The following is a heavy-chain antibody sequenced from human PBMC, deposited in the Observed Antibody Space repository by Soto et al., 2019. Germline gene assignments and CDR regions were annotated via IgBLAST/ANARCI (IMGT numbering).Heavy chain of an antibody. CDR3: ARNLDGSGSYFNES. D-gene: IGHD3-10*01. Sequence: ASVNVSCKASGYSFTSTGISWVRQAPGQGPEWMGWTSTFNGESKYAQKLQGRVTMTTDTSTTTAYMELRSLTSDDTAVYYCARNLDGSGSYFNESSGQGTMVIVSA. CDR2: TSTFNGES. V-gene: IGHV1-18*01. J-gene: IGHJ5*02. CDR1: GYSFTSTG.